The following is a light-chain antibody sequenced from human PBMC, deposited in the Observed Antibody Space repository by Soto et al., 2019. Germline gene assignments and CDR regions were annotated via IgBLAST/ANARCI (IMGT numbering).Light chain of an antibody. J-gene: IGKJ5*01. CDR2: DAS. CDR3: QQRFNWPRIT. Sequence: EIVLTQSPATLSLSPGERATLSCRASQSVGIYLAWYQQKPGQAPRLLIYDASSRATGIPARFSGRGSGTDFTLTISSLEPEDCAVYYCQQRFNWPRITFGQGTRLEIK. CDR1: QSVGIY. V-gene: IGKV3-11*01.